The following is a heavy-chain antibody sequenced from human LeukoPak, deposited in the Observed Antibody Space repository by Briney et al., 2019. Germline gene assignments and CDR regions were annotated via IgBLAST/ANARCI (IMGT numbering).Heavy chain of an antibody. CDR3: AREDGDYRGSWFDP. V-gene: IGHV1-2*02. CDR1: GCTFTGYY. Sequence: ASVKVSCKASGCTFTGYYMHWVRQAPGQGLEWMGWINPNSGGTNYAQKFQGRVTMTRDTSISTAYMELSRLRSDDTAVYYCAREDGDYRGSWFDPWGQGTLVTASS. J-gene: IGHJ5*02. D-gene: IGHD4-17*01. CDR2: INPNSGGT.